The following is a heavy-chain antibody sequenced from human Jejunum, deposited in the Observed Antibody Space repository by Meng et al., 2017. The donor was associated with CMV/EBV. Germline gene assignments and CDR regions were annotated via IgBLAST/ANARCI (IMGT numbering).Heavy chain of an antibody. CDR3: ASPGKTTGRRYWYFDL. CDR2: ISPSGST. J-gene: IGHJ2*01. V-gene: IGHV4-34*01. Sequence: YGGSFSSYWWSWIRPPPGKGLEWIGEISPSGSTNYNPSLKSRVTISIDTSKNQFSLKLTSVTAADTAVYYCASPGKTTGRRYWYFDLWGRGTLVTVSS. CDR1: GGSFSSYW. D-gene: IGHD1-1*01.